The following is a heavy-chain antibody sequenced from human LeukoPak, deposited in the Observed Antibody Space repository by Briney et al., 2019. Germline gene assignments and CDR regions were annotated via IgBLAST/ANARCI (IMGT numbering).Heavy chain of an antibody. CDR3: ARAIWLGDVGGWFDP. CDR1: GGSISSGGYS. D-gene: IGHD3-10*01. Sequence: SETLSLTCAVSGGSISSGGYSWSWIRQPPGKGLEWIGYIYHSGSTYYNPSLKSRVTISVDRSKNQFSLKLSSVTAADTAVYCCARAIWLGDVGGWFDPWGQGTLVTVSS. CDR2: IYHSGST. V-gene: IGHV4-30-2*01. J-gene: IGHJ5*02.